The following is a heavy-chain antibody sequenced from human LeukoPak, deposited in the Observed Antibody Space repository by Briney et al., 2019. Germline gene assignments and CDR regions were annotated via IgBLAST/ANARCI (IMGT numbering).Heavy chain of an antibody. Sequence: APVKVSCKASGYTFTGYYMHWVRQATGQGLEWMGWMNPNSGKAGYAHKFQGRVTITRNPSITTAYMELSSLRSEDTAVYYCARRNFDWFDPWGQGTLVTVSS. J-gene: IGHJ5*02. CDR1: GYTFTGYY. CDR3: ARRNFDWFDP. V-gene: IGHV1-8*03. CDR2: MNPNSGKA.